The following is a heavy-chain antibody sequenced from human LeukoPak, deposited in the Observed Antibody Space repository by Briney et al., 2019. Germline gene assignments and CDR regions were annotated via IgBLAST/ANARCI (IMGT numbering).Heavy chain of an antibody. D-gene: IGHD4/OR15-4a*01. CDR1: GYSISSGYY. Sequence: SETLSLTCTVSGYSISSGYYWGWIRQPPGKGLEWIGSIYHSGSIHYNPSLKSRVTISVDTSKNQFSLKLGSVTAADTAVYYCVTDYGGFPAYWGQGTLVTVSS. J-gene: IGHJ4*02. V-gene: IGHV4-38-2*02. CDR2: IYHSGSI. CDR3: VTDYGGFPAY.